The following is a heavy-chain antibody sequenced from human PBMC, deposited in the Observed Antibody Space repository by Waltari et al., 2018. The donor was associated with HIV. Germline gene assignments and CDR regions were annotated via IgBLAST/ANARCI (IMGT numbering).Heavy chain of an antibody. J-gene: IGHJ4*02. D-gene: IGHD6-6*01. V-gene: IGHV3-23*01. CDR3: AKEGIAGRPSVPDY. Sequence: VQLLESGGGLVQPGGSLRLSCAASGLTFSSYAMSWVRQSPGQGLEWVSVISGSGGSTYYADFVKGRFTISRDNSKNTLYLQMNSLRAEDTAVYYCAKEGIAGRPSVPDYWGQGTLVTVSS. CDR1: GLTFSSYA. CDR2: ISGSGGST.